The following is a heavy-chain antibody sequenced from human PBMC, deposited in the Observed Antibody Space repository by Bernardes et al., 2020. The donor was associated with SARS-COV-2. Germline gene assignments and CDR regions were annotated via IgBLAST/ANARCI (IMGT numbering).Heavy chain of an antibody. CDR2: INHSGST. J-gene: IGHJ5*02. D-gene: IGHD4-17*01. Sequence: SETLSLTCAVYGGSFSGYYWSWIRQPPGKGLEWIGEINHSGSTNYNPSLKSRVTISVDTSKNQFSLKLSSVTAADTAVYYCARNGKRDYGDYVSRSFWFDPWSQGTLVTDSS. CDR3: ARNGKRDYGDYVSRSFWFDP. V-gene: IGHV4-34*01. CDR1: GGSFSGYY.